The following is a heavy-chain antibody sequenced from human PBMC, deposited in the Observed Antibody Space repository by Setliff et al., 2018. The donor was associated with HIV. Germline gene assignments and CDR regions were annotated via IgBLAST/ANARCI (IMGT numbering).Heavy chain of an antibody. V-gene: IGHV4-38-2*01. Sequence: TLSLTCAVSGYSIRSAYYWGWIRQPPGKGLEWIGYIYTSGSTNYNPSLKSRVTISVDTSKNQFSLKLSSVTAADTAVYYCARQSSGSPEYFQHWGQGTLVTVSS. CDR2: IYTSGST. J-gene: IGHJ1*01. D-gene: IGHD1-26*01. CDR3: ARQSSGSPEYFQH. CDR1: GYSIRSAYY.